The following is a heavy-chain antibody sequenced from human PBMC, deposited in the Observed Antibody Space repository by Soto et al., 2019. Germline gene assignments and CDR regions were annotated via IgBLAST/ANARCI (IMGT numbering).Heavy chain of an antibody. D-gene: IGHD2-15*01. Sequence: GGSLRLSCAASGFTFSSYAMNWVRQAPGKGLGWVSVISGSGGSTYYADSVKGRFTISRDNSKNTLYLQMNSLKTEDTAVYYCHCSGGSCYSQYQGLTLGWGQGTLVTVSS. CDR3: HCSGGSCYSQYQGLTLG. CDR1: GFTFSSYA. CDR2: ISGSGGST. V-gene: IGHV3-23*01. J-gene: IGHJ4*02.